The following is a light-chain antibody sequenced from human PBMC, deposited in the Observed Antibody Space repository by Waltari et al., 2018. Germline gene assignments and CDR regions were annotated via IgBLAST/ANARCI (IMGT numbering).Light chain of an antibody. CDR3: QQFGSSPRGT. CDR1: QSLSSSY. V-gene: IGKV3-20*01. CDR2: GSS. Sequence: LLTQSPGTLSLSPGDTGTLSCSASQSLSSSYLAWYQQRPGQAPRLLIYGSSNRAPGIPDRFSGSGSGTHFTLIISGLEPEDSAVYYCQQFGSSPRGTFGQGTKLEIK. J-gene: IGKJ2*01.